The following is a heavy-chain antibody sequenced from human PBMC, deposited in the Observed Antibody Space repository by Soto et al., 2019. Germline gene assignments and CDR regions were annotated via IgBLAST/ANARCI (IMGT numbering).Heavy chain of an antibody. CDR2: IIPILGIA. V-gene: IGHV1-69*02. J-gene: IGHJ4*02. CDR3: ASEVDTAMVTPGY. Sequence: ASVKVSCKASGGTFSSYTISWVRQAPGQGLEWMGRIIPILGIANYAQRFQGRVTITADKSTSTAYMELSSLRSEDTAVYYCASEVDTAMVTPGYWGQGTLVTVSS. D-gene: IGHD5-18*01. CDR1: GGTFSSYT.